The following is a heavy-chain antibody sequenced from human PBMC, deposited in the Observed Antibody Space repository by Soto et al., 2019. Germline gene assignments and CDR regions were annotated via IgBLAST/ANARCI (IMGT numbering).Heavy chain of an antibody. CDR2: ISYDGSNK. V-gene: IGHV3-30-3*01. Sequence: GGSLRLSCAASGFTFSSYAMHWVRQAPGKGLEWVAVISYDGSNKYYADSVKGRFTISRDNSKNTLYLQMNSLRAEDTAVYYCARDIYYGSGSYYNIGSYYYYYGMDVWGQGTTVTVSS. CDR3: ARDIYYGSGSYYNIGSYYYYYGMDV. CDR1: GFTFSSYA. D-gene: IGHD3-10*01. J-gene: IGHJ6*02.